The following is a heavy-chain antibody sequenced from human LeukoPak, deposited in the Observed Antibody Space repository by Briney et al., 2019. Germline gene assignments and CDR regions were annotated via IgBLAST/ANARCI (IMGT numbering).Heavy chain of an antibody. CDR3: AKSEFPDRNNWFDP. J-gene: IGHJ5*02. Sequence: GRSLRLSCAASGFTFSSYAMHWVRQAPGKGLEWVAVVWYDGSKTYSADSVKGRITISRDDSKNTLYLQMNSLRAEDTAVYYCAKSEFPDRNNWFDPWGQGTLVTVSS. CDR1: GFTFSSYA. CDR2: VWYDGSKT. D-gene: IGHD1-14*01. V-gene: IGHV3-33*06.